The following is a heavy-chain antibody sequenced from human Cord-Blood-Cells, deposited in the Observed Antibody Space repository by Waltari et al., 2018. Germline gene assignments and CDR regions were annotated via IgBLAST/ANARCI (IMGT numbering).Heavy chain of an antibody. Sequence: EVQLVESGGGLVQPGGSLRLSCAASGFTFSDHYMDWVRQAPGKGLGLVARTRNKANSYTTEYAASVKGRFTISRDDSKNSLYLQMNSLKTEDTAVYYCARDLDYWGQGTLVTVSS. CDR2: TRNKANSYTT. V-gene: IGHV3-72*01. CDR3: ARDLDY. CDR1: GFTFSDHY. J-gene: IGHJ4*02.